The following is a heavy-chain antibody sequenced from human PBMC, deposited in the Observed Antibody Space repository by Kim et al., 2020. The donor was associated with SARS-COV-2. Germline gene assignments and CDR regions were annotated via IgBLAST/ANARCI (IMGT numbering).Heavy chain of an antibody. CDR1: GFTFSSYA. J-gene: IGHJ4*02. Sequence: GGSLRLSCAASGFTFSSYAMHWVRQAPGKGLEWVAVISYDGSNKYYADSVKSRFTISRDNSKNTLYLQMNSLRAEDTAVYYCARGPNYYGSGSYYNTAYYFDYWGQGTLVTVSS. V-gene: IGHV3-30*04. D-gene: IGHD3-10*01. CDR3: ARGPNYYGSGSYYNTAYYFDY. CDR2: ISYDGSNK.